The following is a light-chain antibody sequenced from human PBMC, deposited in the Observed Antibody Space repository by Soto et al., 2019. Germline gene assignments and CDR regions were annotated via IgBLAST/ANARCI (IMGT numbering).Light chain of an antibody. CDR2: GVS. J-gene: IGLJ1*01. V-gene: IGLV2-14*01. Sequence: QSALTQPASVSGSPGQSITISCAGTSSDVGTYNYVSWYQQYPGKAPQLVIYGVSDRPSGVSSRFSGSKSGNTASLTISGLQADDEADYYCASYTTSSALGVFGTGTKVTVL. CDR3: ASYTTSSALGV. CDR1: SSDVGTYNY.